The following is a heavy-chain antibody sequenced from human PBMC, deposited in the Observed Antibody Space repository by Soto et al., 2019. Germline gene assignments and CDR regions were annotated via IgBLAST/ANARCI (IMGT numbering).Heavy chain of an antibody. D-gene: IGHD6-19*01. V-gene: IGHV3-9*01. Sequence: EVQLVESGGGLVQPGRSLRLSCAASGFTFDDYAMHWVRQFPGKGLEWVSGISWNSNIIGYAASVKGRFTISRDNAKNSLYLQMNSLRAEDTALYYCAKDTVVSGWYTYGMDVWGQGTTVTVSS. J-gene: IGHJ6*02. CDR1: GFTFDDYA. CDR3: AKDTVVSGWYTYGMDV. CDR2: ISWNSNII.